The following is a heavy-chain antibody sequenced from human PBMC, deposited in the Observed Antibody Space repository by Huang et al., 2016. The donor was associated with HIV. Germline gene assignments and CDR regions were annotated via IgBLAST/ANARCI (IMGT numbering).Heavy chain of an antibody. J-gene: IGHJ6*02. Sequence: QVQLVQSGAEVKKPGSSVEVSCKASGGSFSSYAISWVQQAPGQGLEWGGGSIPTSRKATYAQKFRGRVTITADKSTSTAYMELTGLTSADTAVYYCVRGAGKYYYYGMDVWGQGTTVTVSS. CDR1: GGSFSSYA. D-gene: IGHD3-10*01. V-gene: IGHV1-69*06. CDR2: SIPTSRKA. CDR3: VRGAGKYYYYGMDV.